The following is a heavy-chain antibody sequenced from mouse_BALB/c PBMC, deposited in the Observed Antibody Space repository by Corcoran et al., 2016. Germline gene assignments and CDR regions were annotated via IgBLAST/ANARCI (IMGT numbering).Heavy chain of an antibody. CDR3: ARSDGSSWFAY. Sequence: QIQLVQSGPELKKPGETVKISCKASGYTFTNYGMNWVKQAPGKGLKWMGWINTYTGEPTYADDFKGRFAFSLETSASTAYLQINNLKNEDTATYFCARSDGSSWFAYWCQGTLVTVSA. CDR1: GYTFTNYG. V-gene: IGHV9-3-1*01. D-gene: IGHD1-1*01. J-gene: IGHJ3*01. CDR2: INTYTGEP.